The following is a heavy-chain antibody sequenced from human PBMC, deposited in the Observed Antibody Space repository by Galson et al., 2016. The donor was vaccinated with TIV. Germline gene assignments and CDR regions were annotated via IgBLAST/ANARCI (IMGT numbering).Heavy chain of an antibody. CDR2: IIPILGMT. D-gene: IGHD3-10*01. CDR3: ATSSPRGPTDS. J-gene: IGHJ4*02. Sequence: SVKVSCKASGGTFSSSAISWVRQAPGQGLEWMGRIIPILGMTNYAQNFQGRVTITADKSTTTAYMELSSLSSEDTAIYYCATSSPRGPTDSWGQGTLASVSS. CDR1: GGTFSSSA. V-gene: IGHV1-69*04.